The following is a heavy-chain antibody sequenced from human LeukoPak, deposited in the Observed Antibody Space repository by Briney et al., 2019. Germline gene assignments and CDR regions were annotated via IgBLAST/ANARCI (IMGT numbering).Heavy chain of an antibody. D-gene: IGHD3-22*01. J-gene: IGHJ4*02. CDR2: VIPIFGTA. Sequence: ASVKVSCKASGGAFSNFAISWVRQAPGQGLEWMGGVIPIFGTANYAQRFQGRVTITADESTSTVYMELSSLRSEDTAMYYCARASGDSSNYDFPKPYSYWGREPWSPSPQ. CDR1: GGAFSNFA. CDR3: ARASGDSSNYDFPKPYSY. V-gene: IGHV1-69*13.